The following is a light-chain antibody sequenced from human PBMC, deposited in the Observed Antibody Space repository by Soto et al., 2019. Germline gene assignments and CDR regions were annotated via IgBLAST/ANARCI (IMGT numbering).Light chain of an antibody. V-gene: IGLV2-14*01. CDR1: SSDVGAYDY. CDR2: EVS. J-gene: IGLJ3*02. Sequence: QSALTQPASVSGSPGQSITISCTGTSSDVGAYDYVSWYQQHPDKAPKLMIFEVSDRPSGVSNRFSGSNSGNTASLTISGLQAEDEADYFCSSYTSNSTLVFCGGTTLTVL. CDR3: SSYTSNSTLV.